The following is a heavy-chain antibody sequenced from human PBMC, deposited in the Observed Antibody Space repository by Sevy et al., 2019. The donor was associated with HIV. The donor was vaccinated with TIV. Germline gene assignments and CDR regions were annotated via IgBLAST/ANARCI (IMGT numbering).Heavy chain of an antibody. D-gene: IGHD3-3*01. J-gene: IGHJ6*02. CDR1: GGSISSYY. V-gene: IGHV4-59*01. Sequence: SETLSLTCTVSGGSISSYYWSWIRQPPGKGLEWIGYIYYSGSTNYNPSLKSRVTISVDTSKNQFSLKLSSVTAADTAVYYCARDRVTLFGVATYYYGMDVWGQGTTVTVSS. CDR3: ARDRVTLFGVATYYYGMDV. CDR2: IYYSGST.